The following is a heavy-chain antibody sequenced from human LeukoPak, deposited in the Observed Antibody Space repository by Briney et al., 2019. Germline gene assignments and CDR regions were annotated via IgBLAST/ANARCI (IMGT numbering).Heavy chain of an antibody. J-gene: IGHJ4*02. CDR2: IRYDGSNK. CDR1: GFTFSSYG. D-gene: IGHD2-2*01. CDR3: AKGPVAISSTSTFDY. V-gene: IGHV3-30*02. Sequence: GGSLRLSCAASGFTFSSYGMHWVRQAPGKGLEWVAFIRYDGSNKYYADSVKGRFTISRDNSKNTLYLQMNSLRAEDTAVYYCAKGPVAISSTSTFDYWGQGTLVTVSS.